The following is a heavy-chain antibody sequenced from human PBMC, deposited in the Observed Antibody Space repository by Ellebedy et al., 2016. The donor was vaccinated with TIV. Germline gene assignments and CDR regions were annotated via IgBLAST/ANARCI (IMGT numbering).Heavy chain of an antibody. V-gene: IGHV3-74*01. CDR1: GFTFSTYS. Sequence: GESLKISCAASGFTFSTYSMSWVRQAPGKGLVWVSRISNTGGSKTYADSVKGRFTISRDNANNTVDLQMNSLRAEDTAVYYRARSTGDWWGQGTLVTVSS. D-gene: IGHD2-8*02. CDR3: ARSTGDW. CDR2: ISNTGGSK. J-gene: IGHJ4*02.